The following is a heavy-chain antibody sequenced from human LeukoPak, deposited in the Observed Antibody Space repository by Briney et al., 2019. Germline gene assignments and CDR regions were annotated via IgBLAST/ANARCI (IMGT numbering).Heavy chain of an antibody. CDR1: GFIFSNYG. CDR3: ARVYSSGWADFDY. D-gene: IGHD6-19*01. V-gene: IGHV3-33*01. J-gene: IGHJ4*02. Sequence: VGSLRLSCAASGFIFSNYGMHGVRQAPGKGLEWVAVIWYDGSKKYYADSVKGRFTISRDDSKNTLYLQMNSLRAEDTAVYYCARVYSSGWADFDYWGQGTLVTVSS. CDR2: IWYDGSKK.